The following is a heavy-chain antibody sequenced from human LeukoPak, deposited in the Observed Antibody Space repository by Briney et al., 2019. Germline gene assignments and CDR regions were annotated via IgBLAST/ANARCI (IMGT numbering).Heavy chain of an antibody. D-gene: IGHD5-24*01. Sequence: SETLSLTCTVSGGSISISNYYWGWVRQPPGKGLEWIRPNYYSGNTYYTTSLKSRVTISVDTSKNQFSLRLSSVTAADTAVYFCMRHEEEDGYNAKPFDFWGQGTLVTVSS. CDR3: MRHEEEDGYNAKPFDF. V-gene: IGHV4-39*01. CDR2: NYYSGNT. J-gene: IGHJ4*02. CDR1: GGSISISNYY.